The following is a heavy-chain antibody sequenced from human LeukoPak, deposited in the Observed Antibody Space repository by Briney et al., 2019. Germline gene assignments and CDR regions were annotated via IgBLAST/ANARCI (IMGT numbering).Heavy chain of an antibody. D-gene: IGHD2-2*01. CDR3: ARYNYCSSTSCYYYYYYMDV. CDR1: GGSISSYY. Sequence: PSETLSLTCTVSGGSISSYYWSWIRQPPGKGLEWIGYIYYSGSTNYNPSLKSRVTISVDTSKNQLSLKLSSVTAADTAVYYCARYNYCSSTSCYYYYYYMDVWGKGTTVTVSS. CDR2: IYYSGST. J-gene: IGHJ6*03. V-gene: IGHV4-59*01.